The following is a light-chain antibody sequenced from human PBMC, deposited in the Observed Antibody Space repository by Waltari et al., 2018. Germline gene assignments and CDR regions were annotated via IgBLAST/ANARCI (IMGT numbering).Light chain of an antibody. Sequence: DTQMTQSPSTLSASVGNRVTITCRASQSISAWLAWYQQKPGKAPKLLIYKASSLESGVPSRFSGSGSGTEFSLTISSLQPDDFATYFCLQYNSYWTFGQGTKVEIK. CDR1: QSISAW. CDR2: KAS. V-gene: IGKV1-5*03. CDR3: LQYNSYWT. J-gene: IGKJ1*01.